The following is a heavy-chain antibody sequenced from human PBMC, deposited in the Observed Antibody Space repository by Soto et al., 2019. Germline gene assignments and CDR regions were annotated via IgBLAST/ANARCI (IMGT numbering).Heavy chain of an antibody. CDR3: ARLDDDSNGAFDY. CDR1: GYTFTTSG. J-gene: IGHJ4*02. D-gene: IGHD3-22*01. V-gene: IGHV1-18*01. Sequence: QVQLVQSGAEVQKPGASVKVSCKASGYTFTTSGISWVRQAPGQGLEWMGWITPYNGNTNYIQKLQDRVTMTTNTSTSTAYMELRSLRSDDTVVYSCARLDDDSNGAFDYWGQGTLVTVSS. CDR2: ITPYNGNT.